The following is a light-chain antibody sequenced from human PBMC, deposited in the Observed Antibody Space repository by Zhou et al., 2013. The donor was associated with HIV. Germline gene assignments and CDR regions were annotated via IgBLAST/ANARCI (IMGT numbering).Light chain of an antibody. J-gene: IGKJ2*01. CDR2: GAF. CDR1: QSLYSN. V-gene: IGKV3-15*01. Sequence: EIVLTQSPATLSVSPGERATLSCRASQSLYSNLAWYQQKPGQAPRLLIYGAFSRPNGVPARFRGSGSGTEFTLSISSLQSEDSAIYYCQQYKDWHYTFGQGSKVEIK. CDR3: QQYKDWHYT.